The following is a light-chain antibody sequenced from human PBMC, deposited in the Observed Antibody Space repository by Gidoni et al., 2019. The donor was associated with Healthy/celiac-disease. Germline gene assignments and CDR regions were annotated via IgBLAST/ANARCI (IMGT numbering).Light chain of an antibody. CDR3: QVCDSSSDHYV. CDR1: NIGSKS. J-gene: IGLJ1*01. V-gene: IGLV3-21*02. Sequence: SYVLTQPPSVSVAQGQTARMTCGGNNIGSKSVHWYQQKPGQAPVLVVYDDSDRPSGIPERFSGSNSGNTSTLTISRVEAWDEADYYCQVCDSSSDHYVFGTGTKVTVL. CDR2: DDS.